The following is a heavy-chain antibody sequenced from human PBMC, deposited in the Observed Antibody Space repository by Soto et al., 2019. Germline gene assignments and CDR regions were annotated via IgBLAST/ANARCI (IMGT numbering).Heavy chain of an antibody. CDR2: ISYDGSNK. D-gene: IGHD3-3*01. V-gene: IGHV3-30-3*01. CDR1: GFTFSSYA. Sequence: PGGSLRLSCAASGFTFSSYAMHWVRQAPGKGLEWVAVISYDGSNKYYADSVKGRFTISRDNSKNTLYLQMNSLRAEDTAVYYCARDYDFWPYYYYGMDVWGQGTTVTVSS. J-gene: IGHJ6*02. CDR3: ARDYDFWPYYYYGMDV.